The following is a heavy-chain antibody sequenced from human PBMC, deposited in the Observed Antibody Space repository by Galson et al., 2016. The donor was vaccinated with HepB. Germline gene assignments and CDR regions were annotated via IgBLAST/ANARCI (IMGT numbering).Heavy chain of an antibody. Sequence: ETLSLTCIVSGESVINDRYYWTWIRLPPGKGLEWIGCIDYSGSTNYSPSLKRRVTMSLDASENEVSLRLSSVTAADTAIYYRARGRRTICNGSICYKDSYYYAMDVWGQGTTVAVS. V-gene: IGHV4-61*01. CDR2: IDYSGST. CDR1: GESVINDRYY. CDR3: ARGRRTICNGSICYKDSYYYAMDV. J-gene: IGHJ6*02. D-gene: IGHD2-15*01.